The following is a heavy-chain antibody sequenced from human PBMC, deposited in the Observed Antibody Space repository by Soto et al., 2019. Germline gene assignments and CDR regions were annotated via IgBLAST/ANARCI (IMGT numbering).Heavy chain of an antibody. CDR1: GYTFTSYY. CDR2: INPSGGST. J-gene: IGHJ6*02. V-gene: IGHV1-46*03. CDR3: ARGGAGGLPYFDWLDPGYYYYGLYV. Sequence: ASVKVSCKASGYTFTSYYMHWVRQAPGQGLEWMGIINPSGGSTSYAQKFQGRVTMTRDTSTSTVYMELSSLRSEDTAVYYCARGGAGGLPYFDWLDPGYYYYGLYVWG. D-gene: IGHD3-9*01.